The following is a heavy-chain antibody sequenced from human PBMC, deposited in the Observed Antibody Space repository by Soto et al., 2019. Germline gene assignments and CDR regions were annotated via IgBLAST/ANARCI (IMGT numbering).Heavy chain of an antibody. CDR3: ARDPSSSSWYRNYYYYGMDV. D-gene: IGHD6-13*01. V-gene: IGHV3-74*01. Sequence: PGGSLRLSCAASGFTFSSYWMHWVRQAPGKGLVWVSRINSDGSSTSYADSVKGRFTISRDNAKNTLYLQMNSLRAEDTAVYYCARDPSSSSWYRNYYYYGMDVWGQGTTVTVSS. CDR2: INSDGSST. CDR1: GFTFSSYW. J-gene: IGHJ6*02.